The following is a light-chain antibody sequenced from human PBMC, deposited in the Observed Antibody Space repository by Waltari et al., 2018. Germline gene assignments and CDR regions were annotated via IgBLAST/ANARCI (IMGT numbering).Light chain of an antibody. Sequence: DIVMTQSPDSLAVSLGERATINCKSSQSVLYNSNNKNHLAGYQQKPGQPPKLLVYWASPRESGVPDRFSGSGSGTDFTLTITSLQAEDVAVYYCQQHYSSPPTFGQGTKVEIK. CDR3: QQHYSSPPT. J-gene: IGKJ1*01. CDR2: WAS. CDR1: QSVLYNSNNKNH. V-gene: IGKV4-1*01.